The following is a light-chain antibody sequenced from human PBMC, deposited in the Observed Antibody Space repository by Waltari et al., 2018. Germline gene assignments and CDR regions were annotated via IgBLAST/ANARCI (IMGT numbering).Light chain of an antibody. CDR1: SSDVGFYNY. J-gene: IGLJ3*02. V-gene: IGLV2-14*01. CDR3: NSYAGSSSWV. CDR2: DVR. Sequence: QSALTQPASVSGSPGQSITISCTGTSSDVGFYNYVSWYQQHPGKAPKLMIYDVRERPSGVSNRVSGSKSGNTASLTISGLQAEDEADYYCNSYAGSSSWVFGGGTKLTVL.